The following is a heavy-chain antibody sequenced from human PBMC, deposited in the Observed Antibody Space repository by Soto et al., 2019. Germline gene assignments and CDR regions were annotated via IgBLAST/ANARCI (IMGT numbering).Heavy chain of an antibody. CDR1: GYTFTSYY. V-gene: IGHV1-46*01. CDR2: INPSGGST. Sequence: ASVKVSCKASGYTFTSYYMHWVRQAPGQGLEWMGIINPSGGSTSYAQKFQGRVTMTRDTSTSTVYMELSSLRSEDTAVYYCARVRRVATTPYYYYYGMDVWGQRTTLTVSS. J-gene: IGHJ6*02. CDR3: ARVRRVATTPYYYYYGMDV. D-gene: IGHD5-12*01.